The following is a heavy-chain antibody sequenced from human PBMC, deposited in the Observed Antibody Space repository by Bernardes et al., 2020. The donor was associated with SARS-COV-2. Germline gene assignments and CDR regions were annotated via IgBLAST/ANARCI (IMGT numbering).Heavy chain of an antibody. Sequence: GGSLRLSCAASGFTVSSYCMHWVRQVPGKGLEWVSRMNEDGSITNYADSVRGRFTISRDNAENTLFLQMNSLRVEDTAVYYCARDFGGNSDYWGQGTLVTVSS. J-gene: IGHJ4*02. V-gene: IGHV3-74*01. CDR3: ARDFGGNSDY. CDR2: MNEDGSIT. CDR1: GFTVSSYC. D-gene: IGHD2-15*01.